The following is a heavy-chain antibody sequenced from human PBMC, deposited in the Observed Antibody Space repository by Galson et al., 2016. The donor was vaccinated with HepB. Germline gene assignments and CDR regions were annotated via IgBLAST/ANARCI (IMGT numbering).Heavy chain of an antibody. CDR1: GFDFSDYY. Sequence: SLRLSCAASGFDFSDYYMTWIRQAPGKGLEWVSYISSTGSTIFYADSVKGRFTISRDNAENSLYLQMNSLRAEDTAVYYCASEGSGSYLGYYYYGLDVWGQGTTVTVSS. J-gene: IGHJ6*02. CDR3: ASEGSGSYLGYYYYGLDV. CDR2: ISSTGSTI. V-gene: IGHV3-11*04. D-gene: IGHD1-26*01.